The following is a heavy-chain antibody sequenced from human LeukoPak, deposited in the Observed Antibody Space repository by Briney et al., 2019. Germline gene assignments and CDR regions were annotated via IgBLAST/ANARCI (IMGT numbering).Heavy chain of an antibody. Sequence: ASVKVSCKASRYTFTTYDINWVRQAAGQGLEWMGWMNPNSGNTGYAQKFQGRVTMTRNTSISTAYMELSSLRSDDTAVYYCARVWCSSTNCLNGWFDPWGQGTLVTVSS. CDR2: MNPNSGNT. CDR1: RYTFTTYD. D-gene: IGHD2-2*01. V-gene: IGHV1-8*02. CDR3: ARVWCSSTNCLNGWFDP. J-gene: IGHJ5*02.